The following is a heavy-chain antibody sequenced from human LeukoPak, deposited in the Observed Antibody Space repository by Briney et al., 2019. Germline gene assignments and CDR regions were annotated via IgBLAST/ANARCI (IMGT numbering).Heavy chain of an antibody. CDR2: INPKSGGR. CDR1: GYTFTDYY. V-gene: IGHV1-2*02. Sequence: ASVKVSCKASGYTFTDYYMHWVRQAPGQGLEWMGWINPKSGGRSYAQRFQGRVTMTRDTSISTAYMELSRLRSDDTAVYYCARDRNSGSSLDIWGQGTMLTVSS. D-gene: IGHD6-6*01. CDR3: ARDRNSGSSLDI. J-gene: IGHJ3*02.